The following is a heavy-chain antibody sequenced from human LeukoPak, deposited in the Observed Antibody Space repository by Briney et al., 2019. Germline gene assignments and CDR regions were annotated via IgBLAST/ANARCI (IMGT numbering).Heavy chain of an antibody. V-gene: IGHV4-59*01. CDR3: ARARIQLWPTPSYYFDY. D-gene: IGHD5-18*01. CDR2: IYYSGST. Sequence: PSETLSLTCTVSGGSISSYYWSWIRQPPGKGLGWIGYIYYSGSTNYNPSLKSRVTISVDTSKNQFSLKLSSVTAADTAVYYCARARIQLWPTPSYYFDYWGQGTLVTVSS. CDR1: GGSISSYY. J-gene: IGHJ4*02.